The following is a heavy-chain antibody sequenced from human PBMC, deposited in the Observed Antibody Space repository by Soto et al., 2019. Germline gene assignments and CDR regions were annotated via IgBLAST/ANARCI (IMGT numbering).Heavy chain of an antibody. J-gene: IGHJ1*01. V-gene: IGHV3-48*01. CDR2: ISSSSSTI. CDR3: ARGKDYYDSSGYYFSEYFQH. CDR1: GFTFSSYS. Sequence: PGGSLRLSCAASGFTFSSYSMNWVRQAPGKGLEWVSYISSSSSTIYYADSVKGRFTISRDNAKNSLYLQMNSLRAEDTAVYYCARGKDYYDSSGYYFSEYFQHWGQGT. D-gene: IGHD3-22*01.